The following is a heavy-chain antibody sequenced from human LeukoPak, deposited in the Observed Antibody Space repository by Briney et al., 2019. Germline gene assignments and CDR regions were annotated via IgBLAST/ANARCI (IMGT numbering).Heavy chain of an antibody. CDR2: INQDGSEE. J-gene: IGHJ4*02. Sequence: GGSLRLSCAASGFTFSHYWMTWVRQAPGKGLEWVAQINQDGSEEYYMDSVKARFTISRDNAKNSVFLQMNSLRAEDTAVYYCARDAGYSSSWYWDYWGQGTLVTVSS. V-gene: IGHV3-7*01. CDR3: ARDAGYSSSWYWDY. CDR1: GFTFSHYW. D-gene: IGHD6-13*01.